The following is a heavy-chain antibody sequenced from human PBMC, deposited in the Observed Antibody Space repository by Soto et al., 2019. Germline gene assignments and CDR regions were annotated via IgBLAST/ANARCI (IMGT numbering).Heavy chain of an antibody. Sequence: QVQLVQSGAEVKKPGSSVKVSCKAPGGTFSSYAISWVRQAPGQGLEWMGGIIPIFGTANYAQKFQGRVTITADESTSTAYMELSSLRSEDTAVYYCARDQIGYCSSTSCYSQFWFDPWGQGTLVTVSS. CDR2: IIPIFGTA. CDR1: GGTFSSYA. V-gene: IGHV1-69*01. D-gene: IGHD2-2*02. CDR3: ARDQIGYCSSTSCYSQFWFDP. J-gene: IGHJ5*02.